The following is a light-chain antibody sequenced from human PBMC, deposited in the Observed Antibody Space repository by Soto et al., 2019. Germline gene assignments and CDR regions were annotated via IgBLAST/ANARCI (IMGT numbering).Light chain of an antibody. CDR1: QSGSSSY. CDR2: GAS. J-gene: IGKJ4*01. V-gene: IGKV3-20*01. CDR3: QQYGSSPRVT. Sequence: EIVLTQSPGTLSLSPGERATLSCRASQSGSSSYLAWYQQKPGQAPRLLIYGASSRATGIPDRFSGSGSGTDFTRTISRLELEDFAVYYCQQYGSSPRVTFGGGTKVEIK.